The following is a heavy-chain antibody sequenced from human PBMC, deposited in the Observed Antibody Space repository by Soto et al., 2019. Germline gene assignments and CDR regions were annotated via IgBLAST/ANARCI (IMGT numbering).Heavy chain of an antibody. CDR3: ARSADLCRRDNWFDP. J-gene: IGHJ5*02. V-gene: IGHV2-5*02. CDR1: GFSLSTSGVG. CDR2: IYWDDDK. D-gene: IGHD6-6*01. Sequence: QITLKESGPTLVKPTQTLTLTCTFSGFSLSTSGVGVGWIRQPPGKALEWLALIYWDDDKRYSPSLKSRLIITKDTSKNQVVRTMTNMDPVDTATYYCARSADLCRRDNWFDPWGQGTLVTVSS.